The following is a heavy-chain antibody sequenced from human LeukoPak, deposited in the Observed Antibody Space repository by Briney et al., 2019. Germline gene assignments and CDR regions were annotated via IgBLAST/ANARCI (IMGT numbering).Heavy chain of an antibody. CDR3: ARINYGDYVNAFDI. CDR1: GGSISSGDYY. Sequence: PSQTLSLTCTVSGGSISSGDYYWSWIRQPPGKGLEWIGYIYYSGSTNYNPSLKSRVTISVDTSKNQFSLKLSSVTAADTAVYYCARINYGDYVNAFDIWGQGTMVTVSS. J-gene: IGHJ3*02. D-gene: IGHD4-17*01. V-gene: IGHV4-61*08. CDR2: IYYSGST.